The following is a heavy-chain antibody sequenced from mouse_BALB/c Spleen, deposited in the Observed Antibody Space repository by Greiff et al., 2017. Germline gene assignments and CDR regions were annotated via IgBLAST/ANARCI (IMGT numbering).Heavy chain of an antibody. CDR1: GYTFTSYW. CDR3: ARRDDYDDY. D-gene: IGHD2-4*01. Sequence: QVQLQQSGAELAKPGASVKMSCKASGYTFTSYWMHWVKQRPGQGLEWIGYINPSTGYTEYNQKFKDKATLTADKSSSTAYMQLSSLTSDDSAVYFCARRDDYDDYWGQGTTLTVSS. V-gene: IGHV1-7*01. J-gene: IGHJ2*01. CDR2: INPSTGYT.